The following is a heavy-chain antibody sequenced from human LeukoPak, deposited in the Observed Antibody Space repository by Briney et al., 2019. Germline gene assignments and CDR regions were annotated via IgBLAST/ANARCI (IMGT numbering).Heavy chain of an antibody. CDR3: ARRSGYGDYQFDY. CDR2: IIPIFGTA. D-gene: IGHD4-17*01. CDR1: GGTFSSYA. V-gene: IGHV1-69*13. Sequence: SVKVSCKASGGTFSSYAISWVRQAPGQGLEWMGGIIPIFGTANYAQKFQGRVTITADESTSTAYMELSSLRSEDTAAYYCARRSGYGDYQFDYWGQGTLVTVSS. J-gene: IGHJ4*02.